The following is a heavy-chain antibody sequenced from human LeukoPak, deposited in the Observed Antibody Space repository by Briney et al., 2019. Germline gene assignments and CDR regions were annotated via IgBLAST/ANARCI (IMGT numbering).Heavy chain of an antibody. Sequence: SETLSLTCTVSGGSISSYYWSWIRQPPGKGLEWIGYIYYSGSTNYNPSLKSRVTISVDKSKNQFSLKLSSVTAADTAVYYCASRGGDCSGGSCYGSYEFDYWGQGTLVTVSS. V-gene: IGHV4-59*12. CDR3: ASRGGDCSGGSCYGSYEFDY. J-gene: IGHJ4*02. CDR2: IYYSGST. D-gene: IGHD2-15*01. CDR1: GGSISSYY.